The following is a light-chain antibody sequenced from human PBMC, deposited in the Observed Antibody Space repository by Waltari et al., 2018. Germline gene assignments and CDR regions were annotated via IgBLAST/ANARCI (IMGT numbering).Light chain of an antibody. V-gene: IGLV1-44*01. CDR2: GSG. Sequence: QSVLTQPPSASGTPGQSVTISCSGGASNIGGNLVTWYQQLPGKAPKPRICGSGLRPSGVPDRFSGSKSCTSASLAISGLQSEDEADYFCASWDDSLNGHWVFGGGTKVTVL. J-gene: IGLJ3*02. CDR3: ASWDDSLNGHWV. CDR1: ASNIGGNL.